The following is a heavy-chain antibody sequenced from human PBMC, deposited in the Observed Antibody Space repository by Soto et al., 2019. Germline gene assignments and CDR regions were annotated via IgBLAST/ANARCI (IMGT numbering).Heavy chain of an antibody. J-gene: IGHJ4*02. D-gene: IGHD5-12*01. CDR2: IRSSDGSA. V-gene: IGHV3-23*01. Sequence: EVQLLESGGGLVQPGGSLRLSCATSGFTFSNYAMSWVRQTPGKGLEWVSGIRSSDGSAFYADSVRGRFTISRDKSKNTRYLEMNCLSAEDTALYYCAGGERDYDYGTLDYWGQGILVTVSS. CDR1: GFTFSNYA. CDR3: AGGERDYDYGTLDY.